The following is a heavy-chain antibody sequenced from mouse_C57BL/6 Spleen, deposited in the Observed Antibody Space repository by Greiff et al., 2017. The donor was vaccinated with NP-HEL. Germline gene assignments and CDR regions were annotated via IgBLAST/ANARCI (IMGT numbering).Heavy chain of an antibody. D-gene: IGHD1-1*01. CDR3: ARHDTTVVRPYYFDY. CDR2: ISGGGGNT. J-gene: IGHJ2*01. CDR1: GFTFSSYT. V-gene: IGHV5-9*01. Sequence: EVKLVESGGGLVKPGGSLKLSCAASGFTFSSYTMSWVRQTPEKRLEWVATISGGGGNTYYPDSVKGRFTISRDNAKNTLYLQMSSLRSEDTALYYCARHDTTVVRPYYFDYWGQGTTLTVSS.